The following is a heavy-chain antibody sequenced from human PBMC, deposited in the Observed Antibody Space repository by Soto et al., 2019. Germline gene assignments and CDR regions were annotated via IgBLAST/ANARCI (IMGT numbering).Heavy chain of an antibody. CDR1: GGSFSGYY. CDR3: ARGRIAAAGAYFDY. CDR2: INHSGST. J-gene: IGHJ4*02. D-gene: IGHD6-13*01. Sequence: SETLSLTCAVYGGSFSGYYWSWIRQPPGKGLEWIGEINHSGSTNYNPSLKSRVTISVDTTKNQFSLKLSSVTAADTAVYYCARGRIAAAGAYFDYWGQGTLVTVSS. V-gene: IGHV4-34*01.